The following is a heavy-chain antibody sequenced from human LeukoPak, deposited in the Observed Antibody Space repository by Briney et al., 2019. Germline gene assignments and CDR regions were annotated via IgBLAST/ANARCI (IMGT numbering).Heavy chain of an antibody. Sequence: SVKVSRKASGGTFSSYAISWVRQAPGQGLEWMGRIIPILGIANYAQKFQGRVTITADKSTSTAYMELSSLRSEDTAVYYCARAQNGDLDYWGQGTLVTVSS. D-gene: IGHD4-17*01. V-gene: IGHV1-69*04. CDR3: ARAQNGDLDY. CDR1: GGTFSSYA. CDR2: IIPILGIA. J-gene: IGHJ4*02.